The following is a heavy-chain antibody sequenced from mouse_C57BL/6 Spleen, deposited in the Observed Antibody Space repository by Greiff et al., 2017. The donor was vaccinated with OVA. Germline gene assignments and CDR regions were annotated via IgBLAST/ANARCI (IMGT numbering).Heavy chain of an antibody. CDR3: ARHDFDY. J-gene: IGHJ2*01. CDR2: ISSGGSYT. Sequence: EVKLMESGGDLVKPGGSLKLSCAASGFTFSSYGMSWVRQTPDKRLEWVATISSGGSYTYYPDSVKGRFTISRDNAKNTLYLQMSSLKSEDTAMYYCARHDFDYWGQGTTLTVSS. V-gene: IGHV5-6*01. CDR1: GFTFSSYG.